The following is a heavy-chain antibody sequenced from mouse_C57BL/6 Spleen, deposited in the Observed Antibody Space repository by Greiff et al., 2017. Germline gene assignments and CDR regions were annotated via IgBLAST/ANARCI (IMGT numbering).Heavy chain of an antibody. CDR2: INPSSGYT. D-gene: IGHD2-1*01. Sequence: VQLQQSGAELAKPGASVKLSCKASGYTFTSYWMHWVKQRPGQGLEWIGYINPSSGYTKYNQKFKDKATLTADKSSSTAYMQLSSLTHEDSAVYYCARTGYGNYGVSYAMDYWGQGTSVTVSS. V-gene: IGHV1-7*01. CDR3: ARTGYGNYGVSYAMDY. J-gene: IGHJ4*01. CDR1: GYTFTSYW.